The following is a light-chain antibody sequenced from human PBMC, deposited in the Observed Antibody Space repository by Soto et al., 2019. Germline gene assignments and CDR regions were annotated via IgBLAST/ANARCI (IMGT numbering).Light chain of an antibody. J-gene: IGKJ1*01. CDR3: QHYNSYSEA. CDR2: KAS. V-gene: IGKV1-5*03. Sequence: DIQMPQYPSTLSGSVGDRVTITCRASQTISSWLAWYQQKAGKAPNLLIYKASRLESGVPSRFSGSGSGTEFTLTISSLQPDDFATYYCQHYNSYSEAFGQGTKVDI. CDR1: QTISSW.